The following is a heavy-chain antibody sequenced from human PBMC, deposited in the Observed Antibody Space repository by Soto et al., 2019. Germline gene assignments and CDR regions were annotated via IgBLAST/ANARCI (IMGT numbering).Heavy chain of an antibody. CDR1: SGSISTSSSYY. J-gene: IGHJ3*02. CDR3: ARHPLHRVGASISAFDI. CDR2: VYYTGST. V-gene: IGHV4-39*01. D-gene: IGHD1-26*01. Sequence: SETLSLTCTVSSGSISTSSSYYWGWIRQPPGKGLEWIGSVYYTGSTYYNPSLKSRVTISVDTSKNPYSLKLSSVTAADTAVYYCARHPLHRVGASISAFDIWGQGTVVTVSS.